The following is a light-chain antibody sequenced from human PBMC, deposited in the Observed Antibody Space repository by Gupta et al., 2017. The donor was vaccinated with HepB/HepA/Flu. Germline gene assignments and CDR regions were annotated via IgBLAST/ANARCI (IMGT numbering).Light chain of an antibody. J-gene: IGKJ1*01. CDR1: QNVNTNY. CDR3: QQDGSSGT. Sequence: DIVLTQSPGTLSLSPGERATLSCRATQNVNTNYLVWYQQKPGQAPRLLIYGASRRANGIPERFSGSGEGTDFTLTSSRRETEDCAFYYGQQDGSSGTFGQGTKVEIK. V-gene: IGKV3-20*01. CDR2: GAS.